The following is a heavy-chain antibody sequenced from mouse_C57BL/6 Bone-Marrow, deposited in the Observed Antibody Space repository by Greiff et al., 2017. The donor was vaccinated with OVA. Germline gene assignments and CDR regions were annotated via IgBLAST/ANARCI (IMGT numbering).Heavy chain of an antibody. CDR3: ASWGVYAMDY. J-gene: IGHJ4*01. CDR1: GYAFTNYL. V-gene: IGHV1-54*01. Sequence: QVQLQQSGAELVRPGTSVKVSCKASGYAFTNYLIEWVKQRPGQGLEWIGVINPGSGGTNYNEKFKGKATLTADKSSSTAYMQLRILTSEDSAVYFCASWGVYAMDYWGQGTSVPVSS. CDR2: INPGSGGT.